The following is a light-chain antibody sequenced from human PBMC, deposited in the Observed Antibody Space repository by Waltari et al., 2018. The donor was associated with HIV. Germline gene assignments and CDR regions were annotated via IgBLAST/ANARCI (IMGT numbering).Light chain of an antibody. CDR1: YGSVSTSNY. Sequence: QTVVTQETTFSVDPGGTVTLTCGLSYGSVSTSNYPSWYQPTPGQPPRTLIHSTTSRSSGVPDRCSGSILGNKAALTITGAQADDESDYYCVLFVGSGIWVFGGGTKLTVL. J-gene: IGLJ3*02. CDR3: VLFVGSGIWV. V-gene: IGLV8-61*01. CDR2: STT.